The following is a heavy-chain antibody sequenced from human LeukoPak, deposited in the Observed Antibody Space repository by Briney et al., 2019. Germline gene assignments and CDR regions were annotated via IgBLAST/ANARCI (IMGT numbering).Heavy chain of an antibody. Sequence: GGSLRLSCAASVFTFSRYAMSWVRQAPGKGLEWVSAISGSGGSTYYADSVKGRFTISRDNSKNTLYLQMNSLRAEDTAVYYCAKDLGYYYGSGNYWCYFDYWGQGTLVTVSS. CDR2: ISGSGGST. V-gene: IGHV3-23*01. CDR1: VFTFSRYA. CDR3: AKDLGYYYGSGNYWCYFDY. D-gene: IGHD3-10*01. J-gene: IGHJ4*02.